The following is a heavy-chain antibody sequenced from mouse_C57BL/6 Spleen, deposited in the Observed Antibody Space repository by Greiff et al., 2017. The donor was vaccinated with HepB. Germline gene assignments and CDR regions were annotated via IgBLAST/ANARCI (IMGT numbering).Heavy chain of an antibody. Sequence: EVMLVESGGGLVQPKGSLKLSCAASGFSFNTYAMNWVRQAPGKGLEWVARIRSKSNNYATYYADSVKDRFTISRDDSESMLYLQMNNLKTEDTAMYYCVRGVIYDGYSNAMDYWGQGTSVTVSS. CDR3: VRGVIYDGYSNAMDY. V-gene: IGHV10-1*01. D-gene: IGHD2-3*01. CDR2: IRSKSNNYAT. CDR1: GFSFNTYA. J-gene: IGHJ4*01.